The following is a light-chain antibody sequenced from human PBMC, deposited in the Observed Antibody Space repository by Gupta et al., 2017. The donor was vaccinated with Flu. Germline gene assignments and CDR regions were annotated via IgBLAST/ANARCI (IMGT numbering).Light chain of an antibody. Sequence: EIVMTQSPATLSVSPGERATLSCRASQSVSSNLAWYQQKPGQAPRLLIYGASTRATGIPARFSGSGSGTEFTLTISSLQSEDFAVYYCQQYNNFPGVTFGPGTKVDIK. J-gene: IGKJ3*01. V-gene: IGKV3-15*01. CDR1: QSVSSN. CDR2: GAS. CDR3: QQYNNFPGVT.